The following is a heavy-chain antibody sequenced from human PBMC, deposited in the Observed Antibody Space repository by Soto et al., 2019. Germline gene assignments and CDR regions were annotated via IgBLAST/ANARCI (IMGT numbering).Heavy chain of an antibody. CDR2: IYYSGST. D-gene: IGHD6-13*01. J-gene: IGHJ4*02. CDR3: AAGEASSRNLAPYYLDF. Sequence: PSETLSLTCTVSGGSISSYYCSWMRQPPGKGLEWIGYIYYSGSTNYNPSLRSRVTISEDTSKNQFSLKLLSVTTADTAVYFCAAGEASSRNLAPYYLDFWGQGTLVTVSS. V-gene: IGHV4-59*13. CDR1: GGSISSYY.